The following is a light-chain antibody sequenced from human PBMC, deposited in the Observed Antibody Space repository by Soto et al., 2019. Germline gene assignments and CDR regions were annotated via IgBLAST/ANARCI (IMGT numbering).Light chain of an antibody. J-gene: IGKJ1*01. Sequence: EIVLTHSPGTLSLSPGERATLSCGASQRISSNYLAWYQQKAGQAPRLLIYGASSRATGIPDRFSGSGSGTDFTHTISRLEPEDFAVYNCQQYGSSPWTFGQGTKVDIK. CDR1: QRISSNY. CDR3: QQYGSSPWT. CDR2: GAS. V-gene: IGKV3-20*01.